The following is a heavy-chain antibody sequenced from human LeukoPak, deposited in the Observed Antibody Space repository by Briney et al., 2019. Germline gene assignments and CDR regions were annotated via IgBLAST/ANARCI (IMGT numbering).Heavy chain of an antibody. J-gene: IGHJ4*02. CDR1: GGSISSSSYY. CDR3: ARMGENGGYTTTFDY. V-gene: IGHV4-39*01. CDR2: IYYSGST. D-gene: IGHD4-23*01. Sequence: PSETLFLTCTVSGGSISSSSYYWGWLRQPPGTGLEWIGSIYYSGSTYYNPSLKSRVTISVDTSKNQFSLKLSSVTAADTAVYYCARMGENGGYTTTFDYWGQGTLVTVSS.